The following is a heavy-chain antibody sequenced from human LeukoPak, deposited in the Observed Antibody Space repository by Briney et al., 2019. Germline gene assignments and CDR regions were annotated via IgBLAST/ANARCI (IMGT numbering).Heavy chain of an antibody. D-gene: IGHD3-22*01. V-gene: IGHV4-38-2*02. CDR2: IYHSGST. CDR1: GYSISSGYY. Sequence: PSETLSLTCTVSGYSISSGYYWGWIRQPPGKGLEWIGSIYHSGSTYYNPSLKSRVTISVDTSKNQFSLKLSSVTAADTAVYYCARDQYYYDGIGDYWGQGTLVTVSS. CDR3: ARDQYYYDGIGDY. J-gene: IGHJ4*02.